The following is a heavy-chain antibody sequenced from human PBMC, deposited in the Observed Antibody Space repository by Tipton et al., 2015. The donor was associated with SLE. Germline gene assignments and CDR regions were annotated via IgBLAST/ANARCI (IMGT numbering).Heavy chain of an antibody. CDR2: IFWDGGGV. D-gene: IGHD3-16*01. V-gene: IGHV3-9*02. CDR1: GITPDEYA. CDR3: IRDMFPGGADV. J-gene: IGHJ3*01. Sequence: SLRLSCTISGITPDEYAMHWVRQAPGKGLGWVAGIFWDGGGVDYVDSVKGRFTISRDKGRKSLFLQMNSLRPEDTALYYCIRDMFPGGADVWGQGTMVTVSS.